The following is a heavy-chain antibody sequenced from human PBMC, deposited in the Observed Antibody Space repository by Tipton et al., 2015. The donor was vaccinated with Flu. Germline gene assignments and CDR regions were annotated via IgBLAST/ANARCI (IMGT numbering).Heavy chain of an antibody. CDR2: INHSGST. V-gene: IGHV4-31*03. J-gene: IGHJ6*02. CDR1: GGSIRSSGFY. Sequence: TLSLTCSVSGGSIRSSGFYWSWIRQLPGKGLEWIGKINHSGSTNYNSSLKSRVTISVDTSKIQFSLKLNSVTAADTAVYYCARDQGFGDGLTYDYYAMGVWGQGTTVTVSS. D-gene: IGHD3-10*01. CDR3: ARDQGFGDGLTYDYYAMGV.